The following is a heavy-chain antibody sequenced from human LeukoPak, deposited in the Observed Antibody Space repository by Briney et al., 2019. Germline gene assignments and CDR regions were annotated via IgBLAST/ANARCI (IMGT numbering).Heavy chain of an antibody. J-gene: IGHJ4*02. CDR3: ARHDSSGYSLDY. V-gene: IGHV4-61*01. D-gene: IGHD3-22*01. CDR2: IYYSGST. Sequence: MASETLSLTCNVSGASISSGSYYWSWIRQPPGKELEWIGYIYYSGSTNYNPSLKSRVTISVDTSKNQFSLKLSSVTAADTAVYYCARHDSSGYSLDYWGQGTLVTVSS. CDR1: GASISSGSYY.